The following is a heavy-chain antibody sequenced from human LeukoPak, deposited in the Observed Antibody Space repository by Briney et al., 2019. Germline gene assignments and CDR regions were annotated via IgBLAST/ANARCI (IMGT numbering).Heavy chain of an antibody. Sequence: GGSLRLSCAASGFTFSSYAMHWVRQAPGKGLEWVAVISSDGSNKYYADSVKGRFTISRGNSKNTLYLQMNSLRDEDTAMYYCARNHYDSSGYYFPLGYWGQGTLVTVSS. CDR3: ARNHYDSSGYYFPLGY. CDR1: GFTFSSYA. D-gene: IGHD3-22*01. J-gene: IGHJ4*02. CDR2: ISSDGSNK. V-gene: IGHV3-30*04.